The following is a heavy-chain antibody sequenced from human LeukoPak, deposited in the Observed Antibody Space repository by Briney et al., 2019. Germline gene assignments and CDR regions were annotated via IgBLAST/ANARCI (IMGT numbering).Heavy chain of an antibody. D-gene: IGHD6-19*01. J-gene: IGHJ3*02. CDR2: IRSTSSNT. V-gene: IGHV3-21*01. CDR3: ARVGLYSSGWYGAFDI. Sequence: GGSLRLSCAASGFSFSNYGMTWVRQAPGKGLEWVSSIRSTSSNTYYADSVRGRFTISRDNAKNSLYLQMNSLRAEDTAVYYCARVGLYSSGWYGAFDIWGQGTMVTVSS. CDR1: GFSFSNYG.